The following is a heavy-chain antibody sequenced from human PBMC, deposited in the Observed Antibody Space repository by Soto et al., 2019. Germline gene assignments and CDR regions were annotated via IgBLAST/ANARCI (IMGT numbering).Heavy chain of an antibody. Sequence: SETLSLTCTVSGDSISSSSYRWGWIRQPPGKGLEWIGSVYYSGSTYYNPSLKSRVTISVDASKNQFSLNLSSVTAADTAVYYCARHRGPTGPNYWGQGTLVTVSS. CDR3: ARHRGPTGPNY. CDR1: GDSISSSSYR. CDR2: VYYSGST. D-gene: IGHD3-10*01. V-gene: IGHV4-39*01. J-gene: IGHJ4*02.